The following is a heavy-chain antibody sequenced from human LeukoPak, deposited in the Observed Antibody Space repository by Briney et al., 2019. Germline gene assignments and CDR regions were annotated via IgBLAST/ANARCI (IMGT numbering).Heavy chain of an antibody. J-gene: IGHJ4*02. CDR2: ISAYNGNT. D-gene: IGHD5-12*01. Sequence: ASVKVSCKASGGTFSSYAISWVRQAPGQGLEWMGWISAYNGNTNYAQKLQGRVTMTTDTSTSTAYMELRSLRSDDTAVYYCARGGYGKKEPSTMADYWGQGTLVTVSS. V-gene: IGHV1-18*01. CDR1: GGTFSSYA. CDR3: ARGGYGKKEPSTMADY.